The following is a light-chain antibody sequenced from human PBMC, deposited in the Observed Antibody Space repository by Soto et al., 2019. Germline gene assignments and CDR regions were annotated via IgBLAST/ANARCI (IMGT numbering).Light chain of an antibody. V-gene: IGKV1-5*03. CDR1: QTIDTW. J-gene: IGKJ1*01. Sequence: DIQLTQSTSTLSASIGDGVTITCRASQTIDTWLAWYQQKPGKAPKLLIYKASSLQTGVPSRFSGSGSGTEFTLTISSLEPDDFATYYHQHYSFYSRTFGQGTKVEVK. CDR3: QHYSFYSRT. CDR2: KAS.